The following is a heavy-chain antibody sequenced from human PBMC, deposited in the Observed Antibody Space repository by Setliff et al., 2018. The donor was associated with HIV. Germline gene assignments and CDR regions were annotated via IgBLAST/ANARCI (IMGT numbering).Heavy chain of an antibody. CDR2: MKYDGTEI. Sequence: PGGSLRLSCAASGFSFRTYWMSWVRQAPGKGLEWVSNMKYDGTEIYYVDAVKGRFTISRDNAKKSVFLHMNSLSGEDTAVYYCVREGEYFDTIGHYLVRRFFDLWGQGTMVTVSS. CDR1: GFSFRTYW. CDR3: VREGEYFDTIGHYLVRRFFDL. J-gene: IGHJ3*01. V-gene: IGHV3-7*01. D-gene: IGHD3-9*01.